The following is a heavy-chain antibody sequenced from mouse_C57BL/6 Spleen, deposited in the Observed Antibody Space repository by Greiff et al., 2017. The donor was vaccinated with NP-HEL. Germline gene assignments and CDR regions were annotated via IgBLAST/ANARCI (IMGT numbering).Heavy chain of an antibody. J-gene: IGHJ4*01. CDR1: GYTFTSYW. CDR3: AIGARTGIAMDY. Sequence: QVHVKQPGAELVKPGASVKVSCKASGYTFTSYWMHWVKQRPGQGLEWIGRIHPSDSDTNYNQKFKGKATLTVDKSSSTAYMQLSSLTSEDSAVYYCAIGARTGIAMDYWGQGTSVTVSS. V-gene: IGHV1-74*01. D-gene: IGHD4-1*01. CDR2: IHPSDSDT.